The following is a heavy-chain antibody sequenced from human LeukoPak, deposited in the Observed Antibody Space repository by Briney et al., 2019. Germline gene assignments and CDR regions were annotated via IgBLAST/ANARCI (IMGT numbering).Heavy chain of an antibody. D-gene: IGHD6-13*01. CDR2: INSDGSSI. CDR1: GFVFSNNW. V-gene: IGHV3-74*01. CDR3: GKDLSWGSTDY. Sequence: GGSLRLSCAASGFVFSNNWMYWVRQAPGRGLVWVSRINSDGSSIAYADFVKGRFSISRDNAKNTLFLRMNSLTVEDTAMYYCGKDLSWGSTDYWGQGTLLTVSS. J-gene: IGHJ4*02.